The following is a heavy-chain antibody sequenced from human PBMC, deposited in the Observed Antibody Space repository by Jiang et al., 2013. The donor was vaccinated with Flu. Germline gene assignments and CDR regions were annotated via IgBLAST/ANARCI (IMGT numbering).Heavy chain of an antibody. J-gene: IGHJ4*02. V-gene: IGHV3-30-3*01. Sequence: VQLVESGGGVVQPGRSLRLSCAASGFTFSSYAMHWVRQAPGKGLEWVAVISYDGSNKYYTDSVKGRFTISRDNSKNTLYLQMNSLRAEDTAVYYCARVMPLTTALDYWGQGTLVTSPQ. CDR3: ARVMPLTTALDY. CDR1: GFTFSSYA. D-gene: IGHD4-17*01. CDR2: ISYDGSNK.